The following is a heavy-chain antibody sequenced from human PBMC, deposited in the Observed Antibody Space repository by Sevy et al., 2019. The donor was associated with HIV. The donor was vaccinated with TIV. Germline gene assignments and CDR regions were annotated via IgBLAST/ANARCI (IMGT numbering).Heavy chain of an antibody. CDR3: ARDATEYTSSSACLDP. D-gene: IGHD6-6*01. J-gene: IGHJ5*02. Sequence: SETLSLTCTVSGGSISSGNYYWHWIRQPPGKGLEWIGYISYTGNTYYNPSLKGPVTISVDTSNNQFSLRLTSVTAADPAVYYCARDATEYTSSSACLDPWGLGTLVTVS. CDR1: GGSISSGNYY. CDR2: ISYTGNT. V-gene: IGHV4-30-4*01.